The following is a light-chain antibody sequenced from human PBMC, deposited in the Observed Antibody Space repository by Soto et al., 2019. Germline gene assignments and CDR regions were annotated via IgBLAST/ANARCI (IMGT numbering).Light chain of an antibody. CDR2: GAS. CDR1: QSVSSN. J-gene: IGKJ2*01. V-gene: IGKV3-15*01. Sequence: EIVMTQSPATLSVSPGERAALSCRASQSVSSNFAWYQHKPGQAPRLLIYGASTRATGIPARFSGSGSGTEFTLTNSSLQSEDFAVYYCQQYNYWPYTFGQGTKLEIK. CDR3: QQYNYWPYT.